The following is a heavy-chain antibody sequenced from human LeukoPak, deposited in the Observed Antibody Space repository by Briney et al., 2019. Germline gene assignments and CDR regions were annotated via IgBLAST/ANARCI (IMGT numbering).Heavy chain of an antibody. CDR1: GGSISSYY. CDR3: AREAGYQLLLGGFYYMDV. CDR2: IYYSGST. J-gene: IGHJ6*03. D-gene: IGHD2-2*01. Sequence: NPSETLSLTCTVSGGSISSYYWSWIRQPPGKGLEWIGYIYYSGSTNYNPSLKSRVTISVDTSKNQFSLKLSSVTAADTAVYYCAREAGYQLLLGGFYYMDVWGKGTTVTVSS. V-gene: IGHV4-59*01.